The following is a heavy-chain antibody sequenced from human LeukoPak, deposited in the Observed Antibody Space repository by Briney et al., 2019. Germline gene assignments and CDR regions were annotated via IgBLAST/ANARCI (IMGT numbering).Heavy chain of an antibody. CDR2: IYTSGGT. Sequence: SETLSLTCTVSGGSISSGTYYWHWIRQTAGKGLEWIGRIYTSGGTSYNPSLKSRVIISVDTSKNQFSLKLSSVTAADTAVYYCARGGNYYGSGSHYRFDPWGQGTLVTVSS. V-gene: IGHV4-61*02. J-gene: IGHJ5*02. CDR3: ARGGNYYGSGSHYRFDP. D-gene: IGHD3-10*01. CDR1: GGSISSGTYY.